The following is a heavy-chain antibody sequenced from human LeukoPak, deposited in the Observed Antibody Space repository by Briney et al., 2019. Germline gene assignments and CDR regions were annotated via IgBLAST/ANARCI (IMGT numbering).Heavy chain of an antibody. D-gene: IGHD2-21*02. CDR2: IYYSGST. V-gene: IGHV4-39*07. Sequence: TSSETLSLTCTVSGGSISSSSYYWGWIRQPPGKGLEWIGSIYYSGSTYYNPSLKSRVTISVDTSKNQFSLKLSSVTAADTAVYYCARYRRGDRPLDAFDIWGQGTMVTVSS. J-gene: IGHJ3*02. CDR1: GGSISSSSYY. CDR3: ARYRRGDRPLDAFDI.